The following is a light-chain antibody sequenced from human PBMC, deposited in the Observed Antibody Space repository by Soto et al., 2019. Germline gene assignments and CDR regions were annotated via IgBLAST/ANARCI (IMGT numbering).Light chain of an antibody. CDR1: QSVSSN. Sequence: IVMTQSPATLSVAPGERATLSCRARQSVSSNLAWYQHKPGQAPRLLIYGASTRATGIPARFSGSGSGTEFTLTISSLQSEDFAVYYCQQYNNWLTWTFGQGTKVDIK. J-gene: IGKJ1*01. CDR3: QQYNNWLTWT. CDR2: GAS. V-gene: IGKV3-15*01.